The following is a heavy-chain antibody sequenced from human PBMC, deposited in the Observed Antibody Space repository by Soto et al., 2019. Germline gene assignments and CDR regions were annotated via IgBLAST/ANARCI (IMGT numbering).Heavy chain of an antibody. Sequence: VQLVESGGGVVKPGGSLRLSCAASGFTFSSYSMNCVHQAPGKGLECVASSSSSSSYIYYADSVKGRFTISRDNAKNSLYLQMNSLRAADRAVYYCVRARYSGYVYSLDYWGQGSLVTVSS. CDR2: SSSSSSYI. V-gene: IGHV3-21*01. CDR1: GFTFSSYS. D-gene: IGHD5-12*01. J-gene: IGHJ4*02. CDR3: VRARYSGYVYSLDY.